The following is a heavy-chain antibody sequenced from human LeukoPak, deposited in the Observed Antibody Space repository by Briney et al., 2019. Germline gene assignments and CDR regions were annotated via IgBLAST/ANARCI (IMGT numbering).Heavy chain of an antibody. CDR1: GFTFSSYG. D-gene: IGHD6-19*01. CDR2: IWYDGSNK. J-gene: IGHJ4*02. V-gene: IGHV3-33*01. Sequence: GGSLRLSCAASGFTFSSYGMHGVRQAPGKGLEGVAVIWYDGSNKYYADSVKARFTISRDNSKNTLYLQMNSLRAEDTAVYYCARMGLAPNFDYWGQGTLVTVSS. CDR3: ARMGLAPNFDY.